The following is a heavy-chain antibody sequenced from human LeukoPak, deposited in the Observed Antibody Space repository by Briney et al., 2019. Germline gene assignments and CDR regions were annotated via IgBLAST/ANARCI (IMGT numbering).Heavy chain of an antibody. J-gene: IGHJ4*02. CDR3: AKVGVGGYSTPPRNGFDY. V-gene: IGHV3-23*01. CDR1: GFTFSSYA. Sequence: GGSLRLSCAASGFTFSSYAMSWVRQAPGKGLEWVSAISGSGGSTSYADSVKGRFTISRDNSKNTLYLQMNSLGAEDTAVYYCAKVGVGGYSTPPRNGFDYWGQGALVTVSS. D-gene: IGHD5-18*01. CDR2: ISGSGGST.